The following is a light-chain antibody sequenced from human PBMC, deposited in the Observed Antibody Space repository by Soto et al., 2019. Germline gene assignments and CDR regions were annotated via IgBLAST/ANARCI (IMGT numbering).Light chain of an antibody. CDR2: DAS. Sequence: DIQMTQSRSTLSASVGDRVTITCRASQSISSWLAWYQQKPGKAPKLLIYDASSLESGVPSRFSGSGSGTEFTLTISSLQPDDFATYYCQQYNSYSPITFGQGTRRRL. V-gene: IGKV1-5*01. CDR1: QSISSW. J-gene: IGKJ5*01. CDR3: QQYNSYSPIT.